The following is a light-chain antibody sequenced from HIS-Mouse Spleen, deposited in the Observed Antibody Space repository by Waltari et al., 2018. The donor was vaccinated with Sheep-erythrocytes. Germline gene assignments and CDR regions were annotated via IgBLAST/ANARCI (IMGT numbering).Light chain of an antibody. CDR2: DVS. CDR1: SSDVVGFYF. Sequence: QSALTQPRSVSGSPGQSVTIPRTGTSSDVVGFYFVSWYQQHPGKAPKLMIYDVSKRPSGVPDRFSGSKSGNTASLTISGLQAEDEADYYCCSYAGSYNHVFATGTKVTVL. V-gene: IGLV2-11*01. CDR3: CSYAGSYNHV. J-gene: IGLJ1*01.